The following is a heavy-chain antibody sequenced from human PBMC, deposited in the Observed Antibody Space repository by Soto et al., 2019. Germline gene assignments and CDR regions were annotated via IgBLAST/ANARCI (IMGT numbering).Heavy chain of an antibody. V-gene: IGHV1-3*01. J-gene: IGHJ6*02. Sequence: ASVKVSCKASGYTFTSYAMHWVRQAPGQRLEWMGWINAGNGNKKYSQKFQGKVTITRDTSASTAYMELSSLRSEDTAVYYCARGGLALMDVWGQGTTVTVSS. D-gene: IGHD3-16*01. CDR1: GYTFTSYA. CDR3: ARGGLALMDV. CDR2: INAGNGNK.